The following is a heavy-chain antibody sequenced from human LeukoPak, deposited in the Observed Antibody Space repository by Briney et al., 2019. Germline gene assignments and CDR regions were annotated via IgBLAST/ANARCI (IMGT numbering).Heavy chain of an antibody. CDR2: TYYRSKWYN. J-gene: IGHJ3*02. CDR3: ARGQASAFDI. CDR1: GDSVSSNNVA. Sequence: SQTLSLTCAISGDSVSSNNVAWNWIRQSPSRGLEWLGRTYYRSKWYNDYAVSVKSRITINPDTSKNQFSLQLNSVTPEDTAVYFCARGQASAFDIWGQGTMVTVSS. V-gene: IGHV6-1*01.